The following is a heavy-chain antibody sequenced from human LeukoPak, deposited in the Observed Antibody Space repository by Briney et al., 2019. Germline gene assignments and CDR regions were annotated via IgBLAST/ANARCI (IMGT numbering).Heavy chain of an antibody. CDR1: GFTFNSFA. CDR3: ARDPYNGNYGDSYYYYMDV. J-gene: IGHJ6*03. CDR2: VTGHGGST. V-gene: IGHV3-23*01. D-gene: IGHD1-26*01. Sequence: PGGSLRLSCAASGFTFNSFAMNWVRQTPGKGLEWVSSVTGHGGSTYIADSVRGRFTISRDNAKNSLYLQMNSLRAEDTAIYYCARDPYNGNYGDSYYYYMDVWGKGTTVTISS.